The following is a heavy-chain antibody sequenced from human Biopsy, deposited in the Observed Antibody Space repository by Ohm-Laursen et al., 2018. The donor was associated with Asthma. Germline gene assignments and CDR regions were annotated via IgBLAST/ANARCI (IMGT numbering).Heavy chain of an antibody. D-gene: IGHD5-24*01. V-gene: IGHV4-31*03. Sequence: SQTLSLTCTVSGGSISRGGSYWSWIRQHPGKVLERIGYIYYSGSTYYNPSLKSRVTISVDTSKNQFSLKLSSVTAADTAVYYCARGPPVDREDWGQGTLVTVSS. CDR2: IYYSGST. CDR1: GGSISRGGSY. J-gene: IGHJ4*02. CDR3: ARGPPVDRED.